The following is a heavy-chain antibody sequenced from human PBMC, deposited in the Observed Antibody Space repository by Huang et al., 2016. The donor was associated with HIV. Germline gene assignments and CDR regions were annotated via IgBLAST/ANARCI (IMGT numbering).Heavy chain of an antibody. V-gene: IGHV4-39*01. CDR2: IYYSGNT. D-gene: IGHD6-19*01. J-gene: IGHJ6*02. CDR1: GGSISSSSYY. Sequence: LQLQESGPGLVKSSETLSLICTVSGGSISSSSYYWGWIRQPPGKGPELIGSIYYSGNTYYNPPLKSRVTISVDTSKNQFSLKVNSVTAADTAVYYCARHGRVAGHYYNNMDVWGQGTTVTVSS. CDR3: ARHGRVAGHYYNNMDV.